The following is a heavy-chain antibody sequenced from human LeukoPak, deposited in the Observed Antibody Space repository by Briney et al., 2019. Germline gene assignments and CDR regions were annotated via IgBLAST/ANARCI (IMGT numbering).Heavy chain of an antibody. Sequence: PSRTLSLTCTVSGGSISSGGYYWSWIRQHPGKGLEWIGYIYYSGSTYYNPSLKSRVTISVDTSKNQFSLKLSSVTAADTAVYYCARVAGLARYYYMDVWGKGTTVTVSS. V-gene: IGHV4-31*03. CDR2: IYYSGST. CDR3: ARVAGLARYYYMDV. CDR1: GGSISSGGYY. J-gene: IGHJ6*03.